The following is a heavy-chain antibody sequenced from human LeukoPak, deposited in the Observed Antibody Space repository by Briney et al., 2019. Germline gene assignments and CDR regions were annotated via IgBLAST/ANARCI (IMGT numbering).Heavy chain of an antibody. CDR1: GLIFSSYA. CDR2: IGSNGGST. Sequence: PGGSLRLSCAASGLIFSSYAMHWVRQAPGKGLEYVSAIGSNGGSTYYEKSVKARFTVSRDNSKNTVYLQMGSLRAEDMAVYYCARSLIVVVTANDAFDMWGQGTMVTVSS. J-gene: IGHJ3*02. V-gene: IGHV3-64*01. D-gene: IGHD2-21*02. CDR3: ARSLIVVVTANDAFDM.